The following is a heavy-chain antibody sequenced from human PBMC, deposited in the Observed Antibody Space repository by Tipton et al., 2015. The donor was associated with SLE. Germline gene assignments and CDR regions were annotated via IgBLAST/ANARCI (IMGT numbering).Heavy chain of an antibody. CDR1: GFTFSSYA. D-gene: IGHD2-15*01. CDR3: ARELLPYYGMDV. Sequence: QVQLVQSGGGVVQPGRSLRLSCAASGFTFSSYAMHWVRQAPGKGLEWVAVISYDGSNKYYADSVKGRFTISRDNSKNTLYLQMNSLRAEDTAVYYCARELLPYYGMDVWGQGTTVTVSS. CDR2: ISYDGSNK. V-gene: IGHV3-30*04. J-gene: IGHJ6*02.